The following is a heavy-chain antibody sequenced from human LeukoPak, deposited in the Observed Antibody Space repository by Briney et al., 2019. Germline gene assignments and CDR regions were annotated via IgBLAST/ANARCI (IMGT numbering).Heavy chain of an antibody. CDR2: ISPHTGIT. Sequence: ASVKVSCKASGFRSTSYGGSWMRQAPGQGLEWMGWISPHTGITHYAEKFEDRVTMTIDTSTTTAYMELRSLRYADTAVYYCARDSDYSGNGNGDWFDPWGQGTVITVSS. V-gene: IGHV1-18*04. CDR3: ARDSDYSGNGNGDWFDP. D-gene: IGHD4-11*01. CDR1: GFRSTSYG. J-gene: IGHJ5*02.